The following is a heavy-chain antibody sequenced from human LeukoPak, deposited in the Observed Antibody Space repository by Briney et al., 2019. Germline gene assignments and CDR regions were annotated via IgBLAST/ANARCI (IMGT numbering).Heavy chain of an antibody. CDR2: INPNSGGT. Sequence: ASVKVSCKASGYTFTGYYMHWVRQAPGQGLEWMGWINPNSGGTNYAQKFQGWVTMTRDTSISTAYMELSRLRSDDTAVYYCARLAVAASDAFDIWGQGTMVTVSS. J-gene: IGHJ3*02. D-gene: IGHD6-19*01. CDR3: ARLAVAASDAFDI. V-gene: IGHV1-2*04. CDR1: GYTFTGYY.